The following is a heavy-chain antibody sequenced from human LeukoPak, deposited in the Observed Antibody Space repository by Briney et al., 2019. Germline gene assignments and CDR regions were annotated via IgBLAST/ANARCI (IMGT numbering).Heavy chain of an antibody. J-gene: IGHJ6*02. D-gene: IGHD3-10*01. CDR1: GRSFSGYY. V-gene: IGHV4-34*01. CDR3: ARGWFGAYYYYYGMDV. CDR2: INHSGST. Sequence: SETLSLTCAVYGRSFSGYYWSWIRQPPGKGLEWIGEINHSGSTNYNPSLKSRVTISVDTSKNQFSLKLSSVTAADTAVYYCARGWFGAYYYYYGMDVWGQGTTVTVSS.